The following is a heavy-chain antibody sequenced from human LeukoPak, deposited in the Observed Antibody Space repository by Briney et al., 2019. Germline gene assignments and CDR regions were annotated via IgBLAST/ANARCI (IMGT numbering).Heavy chain of an antibody. CDR1: GYSFTTYW. J-gene: IGHJ5*02. CDR3: ASHSSGWYGH. D-gene: IGHD6-25*01. Sequence: AGESLRISCQGSGYSFTTYWISWVRQLPGKGLEWMGRIDPSDSYANYSPSFQGHVTISADKSISTAYLQWSSLKASDTAMYYCASHSSGWYGHWGQGTLVTVSS. CDR2: IDPSDSYA. V-gene: IGHV5-10-1*01.